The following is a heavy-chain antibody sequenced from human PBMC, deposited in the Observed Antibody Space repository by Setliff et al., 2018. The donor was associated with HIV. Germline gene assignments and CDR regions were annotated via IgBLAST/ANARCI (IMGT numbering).Heavy chain of an antibody. J-gene: IGHJ6*02. CDR2: IHTNTGDP. D-gene: IGHD1-26*01. V-gene: IGHV7-4-1*02. Sequence: ASVKVSCKASGYTFTSYAVNWVRQAPGQGLEWVGWIHTNTGDPTYAQGFTGRFVFSFDTSVSTAYLQTSGLKAEDTAVYYCATRGEQLYFYGMDVWGQGTTVTVSS. CDR3: ATRGEQLYFYGMDV. CDR1: GYTFTSYA.